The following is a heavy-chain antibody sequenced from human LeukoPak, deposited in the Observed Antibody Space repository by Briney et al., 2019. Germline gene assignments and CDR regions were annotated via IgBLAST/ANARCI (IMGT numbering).Heavy chain of an antibody. CDR1: GYTFINYY. J-gene: IGHJ3*01. Sequence: ASVKVSCKASGYTFINYYMHWVRQAPGQGLEWMGIINPSSSSSNFARKFQGRVIMTRDTSTSTVYMELSSLRSEDTAVYYCARDLTSLAIVGATTSDAFDVWGQGTVVTVSS. V-gene: IGHV1-46*01. D-gene: IGHD1-26*01. CDR2: INPSSSSS. CDR3: ARDLTSLAIVGATTSDAFDV.